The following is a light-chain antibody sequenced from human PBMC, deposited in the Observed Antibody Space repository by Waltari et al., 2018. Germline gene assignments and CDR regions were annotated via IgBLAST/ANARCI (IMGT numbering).Light chain of an antibody. CDR1: TSYVWTYSL. Sequence: QSALTQPASVSGSPGQSITISCTGHTSYVWTYSLVSWYQQHPSNAPKLLIFEGTKRPSGVSIRFFASTSGNTASLPLSGLQADDKAVYHACSYVSNTYVFELGPRSPS. V-gene: IGLV2-23*01. CDR3: CSYVSNTYV. J-gene: IGLJ1*01. CDR2: EGT.